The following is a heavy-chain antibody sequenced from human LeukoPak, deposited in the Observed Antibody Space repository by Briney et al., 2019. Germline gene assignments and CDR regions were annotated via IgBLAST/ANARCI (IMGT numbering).Heavy chain of an antibody. J-gene: IGHJ2*01. CDR2: ISTSNTYI. Sequence: PGGSLRLSCAASGFTFSSYPMNWVRQAPGKGLEWVSSISTSNTYIYYADSVRGRFTISRDNAKNSLYLQMNSLRAEDTAVYYCARDRIVVVPAAVVVSVWYFDLWGRGTLVTVSS. CDR1: GFTFSSYP. V-gene: IGHV3-21*01. D-gene: IGHD2-2*01. CDR3: ARDRIVVVPAAVVVSVWYFDL.